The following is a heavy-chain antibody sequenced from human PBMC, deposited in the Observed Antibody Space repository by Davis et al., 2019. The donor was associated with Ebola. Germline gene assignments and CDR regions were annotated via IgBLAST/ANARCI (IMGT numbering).Heavy chain of an antibody. V-gene: IGHV1-69*04. CDR3: ARGILAEGLDS. J-gene: IGHJ4*02. CDR2: VLPILGAT. CDR1: GDTFGEYG. Sequence: SVKVSCMTSGDTFGEYGYNWVRQAPGQRLEWMGRVLPILGATNYAQNFQGRVTITADKSTYTVYMELSSLRSEDTAVYYCARGILAEGLDSWGQGTLVSVSS. D-gene: IGHD5-18*01.